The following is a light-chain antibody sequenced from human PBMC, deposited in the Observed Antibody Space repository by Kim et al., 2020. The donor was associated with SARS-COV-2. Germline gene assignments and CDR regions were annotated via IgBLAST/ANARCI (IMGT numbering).Light chain of an antibody. CDR2: GAS. CDR3: QQYGSSPPYT. J-gene: IGKJ2*01. Sequence: SPGESATLSCRASQSVSSGYLGWYQQKPGQSPRLLIYGASIRATGIPDRFSGSGSGTDFTLIISRLEPEDFAVYYCQQYGSSPPYTFGQGTKLEI. V-gene: IGKV3-20*01. CDR1: QSVSSGY.